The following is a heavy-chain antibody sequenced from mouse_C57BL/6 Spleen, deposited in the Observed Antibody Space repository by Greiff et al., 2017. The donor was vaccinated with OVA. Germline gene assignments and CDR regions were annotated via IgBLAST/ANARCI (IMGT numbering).Heavy chain of an antibody. D-gene: IGHD1-1*01. V-gene: IGHV6-3*01. Sequence: EVTVEESGGGLVQPGGSMKLSCVASGFTFSNYWMNWVRQSPEKGLEWVAQLRLKSDNYATHYAESVKGRFTISRDDSKSSGYLQMNNLRAEDTGIYYCTKKYYYGSRWYFDVWGTGTTVTVSS. CDR2: LRLKSDNYAT. CDR3: TKKYYYGSRWYFDV. J-gene: IGHJ1*03. CDR1: GFTFSNYW.